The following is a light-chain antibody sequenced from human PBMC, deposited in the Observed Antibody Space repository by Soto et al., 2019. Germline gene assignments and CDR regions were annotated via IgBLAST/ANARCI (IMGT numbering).Light chain of an antibody. Sequence: EIMLTQSPATLSLSPGERATLSCRASQSVSSYLAWYQQKPGQAPRLLIYDASSRATGIPARFSGSGSGTDFTLTISSLEPEDFAVYYCQQRSNWPLTFGGGTKVDI. V-gene: IGKV3-11*01. CDR2: DAS. CDR1: QSVSSY. CDR3: QQRSNWPLT. J-gene: IGKJ4*01.